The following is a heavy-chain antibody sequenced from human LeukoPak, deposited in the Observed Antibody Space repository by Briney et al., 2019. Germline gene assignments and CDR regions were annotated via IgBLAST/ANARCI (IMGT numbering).Heavy chain of an antibody. J-gene: IGHJ6*03. CDR2: MNPNSGNT. D-gene: IGHD3-22*01. CDR1: GYTFTSYD. Sequence: GASVKVSCKASGYTFTSYDINWVRQATGQGLEWMGWMNPNSGNTGYAQKFQGRVTMTRNTSISTAYMELSSLGSEDTAVYYCARAYYDSSGYYYSLYYYMDVWGKGTTVTVSS. V-gene: IGHV1-8*01. CDR3: ARAYYDSSGYYYSLYYYMDV.